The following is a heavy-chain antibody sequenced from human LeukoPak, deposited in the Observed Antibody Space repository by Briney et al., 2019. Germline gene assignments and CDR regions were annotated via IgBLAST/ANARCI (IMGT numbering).Heavy chain of an antibody. Sequence: PSETLSLTCAVYGGSFSGYYWSWIRQPPGKGLEWIGEINHSGSTNYNPSLKSRVTISVDTSKNQFSLKLSSVTAADTAVYYCARLGLNVLRFLEWLVDAFDIWGQGTMVTVSS. CDR1: GGSFSGYY. CDR3: ARLGLNVLRFLEWLVDAFDI. D-gene: IGHD3-3*01. CDR2: INHSGST. J-gene: IGHJ3*02. V-gene: IGHV4-34*01.